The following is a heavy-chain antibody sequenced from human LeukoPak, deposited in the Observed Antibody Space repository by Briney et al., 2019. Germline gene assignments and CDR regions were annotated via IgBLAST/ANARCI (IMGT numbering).Heavy chain of an antibody. Sequence: ASVTVSCKASGGTFSSYAISWVRQAPGQGLEWMGRIIPILGIANYAQKFQGRVTITADKSTSTAYMELSSLRSEDTAVYYCARDAGYSSSWTDYWGQGTLVTVSS. D-gene: IGHD6-13*01. J-gene: IGHJ4*02. CDR1: GGTFSSYA. CDR2: IIPILGIA. V-gene: IGHV1-69*04. CDR3: ARDAGYSSSWTDY.